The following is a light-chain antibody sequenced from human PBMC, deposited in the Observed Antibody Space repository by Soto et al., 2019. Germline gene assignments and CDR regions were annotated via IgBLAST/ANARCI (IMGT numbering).Light chain of an antibody. V-gene: IGLV1-40*01. CDR3: QSYDSSPSGYVV. J-gene: IGLJ2*01. CDR1: SSNIGAGYD. CDR2: GNS. Sequence: QSVLTQPPSVSVAPGQRVTISCTGSSSNIGAGYDVHWYQQLPGTAPKLLIYGNSNRPSGVPDRFSGSKSGTSASLAITGLQAEDEADYYCQSYDSSPSGYVVFGGGTKLTV.